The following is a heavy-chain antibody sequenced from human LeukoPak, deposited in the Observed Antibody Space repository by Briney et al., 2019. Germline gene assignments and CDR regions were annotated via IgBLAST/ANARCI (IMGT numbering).Heavy chain of an antibody. CDR2: ISAYNGNT. V-gene: IGHV1-18*01. J-gene: IGHJ4*02. CDR3: AAFPTVTTGGYYFDY. D-gene: IGHD4-17*01. Sequence: ASVNVSYKASGYTFTIYGISWVRQAPGQGREGMGWISAYNGNTNYAQKLQGRVTMTTDTSTSTAYMEMRSLRSDDTAVYYCAAFPTVTTGGYYFDYWGQGNLVTVSS. CDR1: GYTFTIYG.